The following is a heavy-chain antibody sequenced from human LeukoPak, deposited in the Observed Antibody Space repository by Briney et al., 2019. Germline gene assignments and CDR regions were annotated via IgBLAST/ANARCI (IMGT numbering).Heavy chain of an antibody. V-gene: IGHV3-48*03. D-gene: IGHD3-16*01. J-gene: IGHJ4*02. CDR3: ARGYDIMITFGGVIGDGD. CDR1: GFTFSSYE. Sequence: GSLRLSCAASGFTFSSYEMNWVRQAPGKGLEWVSYISSSGSTIYYADSVKGRFTISGDNAKNSLYLQMNSLRAEDTAVYYCARGYDIMITFGGVIGDGDWGQGTLVTVSS. CDR2: ISSSGSTI.